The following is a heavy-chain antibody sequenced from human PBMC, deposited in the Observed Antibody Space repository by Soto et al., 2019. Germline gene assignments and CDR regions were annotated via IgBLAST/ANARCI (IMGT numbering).Heavy chain of an antibody. CDR1: GGSITSSSYY. D-gene: IGHD3-10*01. CDR3: ARHKGYGSGSYYSYYYYGMDV. Sequence: SETLSLTCTVSGGSITSSSYYWGWIRQPPGKGLEWIGSIYYSGSTYYNPSLRGRVTVSLDTSKNQFSLELSSVTAADTAVYYCARHKGYGSGSYYSYYYYGMDVWGQGTTVTVSS. CDR2: IYYSGST. V-gene: IGHV4-39*01. J-gene: IGHJ6*02.